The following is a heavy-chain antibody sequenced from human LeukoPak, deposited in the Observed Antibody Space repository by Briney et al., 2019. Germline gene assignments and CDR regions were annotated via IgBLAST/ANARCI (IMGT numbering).Heavy chain of an antibody. J-gene: IGHJ4*02. Sequence: PSETLSLTCTVSGGSISSYYWSWIRQPAGKGLEWIGRIYTSGSTNYNPSLKSRVTMSVDTSKNQFSLKLSSVTAADTAVYYCARTGGRYCSGGSCTYYFGYWGQGTLVTVSS. CDR3: ARTGGRYCSGGSCTYYFGY. D-gene: IGHD2-15*01. CDR1: GGSISSYY. V-gene: IGHV4-4*07. CDR2: IYTSGST.